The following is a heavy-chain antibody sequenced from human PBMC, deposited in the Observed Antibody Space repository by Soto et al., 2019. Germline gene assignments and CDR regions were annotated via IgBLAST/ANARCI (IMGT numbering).Heavy chain of an antibody. CDR2: FTPIFGST. V-gene: IGHV1-69*06. D-gene: IGHD3-10*01. CDR1: GGTLSNSA. CDR3: ARGRVRGVNVVRHVDS. Sequence: GASVKVSCKTSGGTLSNSAINWVRQAPGQGLEWMGSFTPIFGSTFYAQNFQDRVTITADKSTGTAYIELSSLTSEDTAMYFCARGRVRGVNVVRHVDSWCKGTL. J-gene: IGHJ5*01.